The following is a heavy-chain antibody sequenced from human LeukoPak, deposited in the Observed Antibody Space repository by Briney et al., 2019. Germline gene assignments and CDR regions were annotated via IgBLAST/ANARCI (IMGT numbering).Heavy chain of an antibody. D-gene: IGHD6-13*01. CDR1: GGSLSSYY. CDR2: IYYSGST. Sequence: SETLSLTCTVSGGSLSSYYWSWIRQPPGKGLEWIGYIYYSGSTNYNPSLKSRVAISVDTSKNQFSLKLSSVTAADTAVYYCARDRIAAAGTSSYYYGMDVWGQGTTVTVSS. V-gene: IGHV4-59*01. J-gene: IGHJ6*02. CDR3: ARDRIAAAGTSSYYYGMDV.